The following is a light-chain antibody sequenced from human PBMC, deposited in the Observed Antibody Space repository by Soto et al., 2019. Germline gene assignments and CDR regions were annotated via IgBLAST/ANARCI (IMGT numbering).Light chain of an antibody. CDR2: EGS. CDR3: CSHAGGTTLV. V-gene: IGLV2-23*01. Sequence: QSSLTQPASVSGSPGQSITISCTGTSSDIGSYSLVSWYQHYPGKAPKLMIYEGSKRPSGVSHRVSGSKSGNTASLTLSGLQAEDEADYYCCSHAGGTTLVFGGGTKLTVL. CDR1: SSDIGSYSL. J-gene: IGLJ3*02.